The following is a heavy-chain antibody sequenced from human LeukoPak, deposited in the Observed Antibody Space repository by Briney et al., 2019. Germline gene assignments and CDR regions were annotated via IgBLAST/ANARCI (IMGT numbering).Heavy chain of an antibody. Sequence: ASVKVSCKASGYTFTGYYMHWVRQAPGQGLEWMGWINPNSGGTNYAQKFQGRVTMTRDTSISTAYMELSRLRSDDTAVYYCARVVVVVTAKDYYYYYMDVWGKGTTVTVSS. J-gene: IGHJ6*03. V-gene: IGHV1-2*02. CDR1: GYTFTGYY. CDR2: INPNSGGT. CDR3: ARVVVVVTAKDYYYYYMDV. D-gene: IGHD2-21*02.